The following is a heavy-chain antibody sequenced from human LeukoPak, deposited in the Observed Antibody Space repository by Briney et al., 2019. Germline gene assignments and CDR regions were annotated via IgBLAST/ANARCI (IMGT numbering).Heavy chain of an antibody. J-gene: IGHJ4*02. CDR1: GYTFTSYG. Sequence: ASVTVSCKASGYTFTSYGISWVRQAPGQGLEGMGWISAYNGNTNYAQKLQGRVTMTTDTSTSTAYMELRSLRSDDTAVYYCTREIDSSSRYDFWGQGALVTVSS. CDR2: ISAYNGNT. D-gene: IGHD6-13*01. CDR3: TREIDSSSRYDF. V-gene: IGHV1-18*01.